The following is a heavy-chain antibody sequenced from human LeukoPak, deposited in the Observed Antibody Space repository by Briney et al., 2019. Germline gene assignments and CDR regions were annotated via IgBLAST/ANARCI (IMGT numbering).Heavy chain of an antibody. D-gene: IGHD4-17*01. V-gene: IGHV1-69*05. CDR3: ARDVHGDYGSGWFDP. J-gene: IGHJ5*02. CDR2: IMPLFGTA. CDR1: GYTFTDSG. Sequence: ASVKVSCKASGYTFTDSGINWVRQAPGQGLEWLGGIMPLFGTAGYAQKFQGRVTITKDESTRTVYLELTSLTSDDTAVYYCARDVHGDYGSGWFDPWGQGTLVSVFS.